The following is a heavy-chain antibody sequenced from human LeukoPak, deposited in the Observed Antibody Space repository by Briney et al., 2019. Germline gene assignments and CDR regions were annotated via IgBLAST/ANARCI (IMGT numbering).Heavy chain of an antibody. CDR2: IYPSGNT. V-gene: IGHV4-4*07. D-gene: IGHD3-10*01. J-gene: IGHJ6*03. CDR3: AREDSGSYYNYYYFYMDV. CDR1: GGSFSSYF. Sequence: SETLSLTCSISGGSFSSYFWSWVRQPAGKGLEWIGRIYPSGNTNYNPSLKSRVTLSVDTSKTQFSLRLSSVTAADTAVYYCAREDSGSYYNYYYFYMDVWGKGTTVTISS.